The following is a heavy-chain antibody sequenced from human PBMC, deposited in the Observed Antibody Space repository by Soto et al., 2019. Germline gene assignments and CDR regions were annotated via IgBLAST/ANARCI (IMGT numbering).Heavy chain of an antibody. CDR1: GDRVSSNTAA. J-gene: IGHJ6*02. CDR3: ARDLVYIYFDAHPLDYYYGMDV. V-gene: IGHV6-1*01. D-gene: IGHD3-9*01. Sequence: QTLSVTCAISGDRVSSNTAASDSIRQYPSRGLEWLGRTYYRSKWYNDYAVSVKSRIPINPDTSKNQFSLQLNSVPPEDTAVYYCARDLVYIYFDAHPLDYYYGMDVWGQGTTVTVSS. CDR2: TYYRSKWYN.